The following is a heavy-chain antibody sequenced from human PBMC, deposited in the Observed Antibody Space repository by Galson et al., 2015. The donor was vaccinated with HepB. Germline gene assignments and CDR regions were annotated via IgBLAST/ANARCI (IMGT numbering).Heavy chain of an antibody. D-gene: IGHD6-19*01. CDR3: ARDARSSGWYRFVPETEYYSYYYGMDV. V-gene: IGHV3-30*03. CDR2: VSYDGSNK. Sequence: SLRLSCAASGFTFNNFGMHWVRQAPGKGLEWVAVVSYDGSNKYYADSVKGRFTISRDNSKNTLYLQMNSLRAEDTAVYYCARDARSSGWYRFVPETEYYSYYYGMDVWGQGTTVTVSS. CDR1: GFTFNNFG. J-gene: IGHJ6*02.